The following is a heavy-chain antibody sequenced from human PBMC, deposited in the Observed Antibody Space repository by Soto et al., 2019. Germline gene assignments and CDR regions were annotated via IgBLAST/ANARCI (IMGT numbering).Heavy chain of an antibody. Sequence: QVQLQESAPGLVKPSQTLSLTCTLSGGSISSGNYYWSWIRQQPGKGLEWIGYIYYSGRTHYNPSLKGRVTISLDTSNNHFSLKLSSVTAADTAVYYCARMGIHLGELSRNWFDPWGQGTLVTVSS. D-gene: IGHD3-16*02. V-gene: IGHV4-31*03. J-gene: IGHJ5*02. CDR2: IYYSGRT. CDR3: ARMGIHLGELSRNWFDP. CDR1: GGSISSGNYY.